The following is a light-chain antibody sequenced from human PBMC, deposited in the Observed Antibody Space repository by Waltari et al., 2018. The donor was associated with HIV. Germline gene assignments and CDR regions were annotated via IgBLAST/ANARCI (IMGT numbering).Light chain of an antibody. CDR2: EGY. CDR3: YSTDSSGKGV. Sequence: SYKLPRPPSLSASPGQTARTPCSGVLPSNYPFWDQQKSGQAPVVVIYEGYKPPSGIPERFSGSRSGAMAILTISGAQVEDEGDYYCYSTDSSGKGVFGGGTKLTVL. V-gene: IGLV3-10*01. CDR1: LPSNY. J-gene: IGLJ3*02.